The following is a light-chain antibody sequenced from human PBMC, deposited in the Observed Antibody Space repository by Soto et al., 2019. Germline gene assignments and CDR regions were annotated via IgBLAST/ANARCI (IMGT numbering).Light chain of an antibody. J-gene: IGKJ1*01. CDR1: QSSRND. V-gene: IGKV3-15*01. CDR3: QQYNYWWT. Sequence: EMVMTQSPDTLSVSPGARATLSCRASQSSRNDLAWYQQQPGQAPRLLIYGASTRATGIPARFSGSGSGTEYTLTISSLQSEDSAVYYCQQYNYWWTFGQGTKVEIK. CDR2: GAS.